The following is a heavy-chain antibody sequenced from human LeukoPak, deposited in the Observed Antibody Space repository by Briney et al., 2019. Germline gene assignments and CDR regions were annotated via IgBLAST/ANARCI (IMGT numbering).Heavy chain of an antibody. CDR1: GFTFDDDT. CDR2: ITWKSHRT. Sequence: GGSLRLSCAASGFTFDDDTMHWVRQTPGRGLEWVSFITWKSHRTHYADSVKGRFTVSRDNSKDSLYLQMNSLRTEDTGLYHCASEVGYRSLGYLGQGTLVNVSS. V-gene: IGHV3-43*01. CDR3: ASEVGYRSLGY. J-gene: IGHJ4*02. D-gene: IGHD3-3*01.